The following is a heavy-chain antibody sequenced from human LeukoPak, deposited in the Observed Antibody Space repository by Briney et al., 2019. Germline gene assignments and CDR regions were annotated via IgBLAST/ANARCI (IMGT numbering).Heavy chain of an antibody. Sequence: SETLSLTCAVYGGSFSGYYWSWIRQPPGKGLEWIGEINHSGSTNYNPSLKSRVTISVDTSKNQFSLKLSSVTAADTAVYYCALASGITMIIDAFDIWGQGTMVTVSS. CDR1: GGSFSGYY. D-gene: IGHD3-22*01. V-gene: IGHV4-34*01. CDR2: INHSGST. J-gene: IGHJ3*02. CDR3: ALASGITMIIDAFDI.